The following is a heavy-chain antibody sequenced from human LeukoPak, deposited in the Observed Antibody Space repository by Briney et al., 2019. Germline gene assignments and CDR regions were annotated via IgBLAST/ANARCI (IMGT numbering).Heavy chain of an antibody. CDR3: ASSTIFGVAKAYFDY. CDR1: GGTFSSYA. Sequence: ASVKVSCKAYGGTFSSYAISWVRQAPGQGLEWMGRIIPILGIANYAQKFQGRVTITADKSTSTAYMELSSLRSEDTAVYYCASSTIFGVAKAYFDYWGQGTLVTVSS. J-gene: IGHJ4*02. V-gene: IGHV1-69*04. CDR2: IIPILGIA. D-gene: IGHD3-3*01.